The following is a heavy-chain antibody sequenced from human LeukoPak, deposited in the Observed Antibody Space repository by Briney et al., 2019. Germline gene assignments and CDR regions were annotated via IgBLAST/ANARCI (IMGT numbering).Heavy chain of an antibody. V-gene: IGHV1-18*01. CDR1: GYTFTSYG. CDR2: ISAYNGNT. CDR3: ARSPPGLWFGDYNWFDP. D-gene: IGHD3-10*01. Sequence: ASVKVSCKASGYTFTSYGISWVRQAPGQGLEWMGWISAYNGNTNYAQKLQGRVTMTTDTSTSTAYMELRSLRSDDTAVYYCARSPPGLWFGDYNWFDPWGQGTLVTVSS. J-gene: IGHJ5*02.